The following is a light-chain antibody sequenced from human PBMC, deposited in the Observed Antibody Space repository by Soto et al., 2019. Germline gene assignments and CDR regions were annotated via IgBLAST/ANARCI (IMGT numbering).Light chain of an antibody. V-gene: IGKV3D-15*01. J-gene: IGKJ1*01. CDR3: QQYNSYSDA. Sequence: MVMTQSPATLSVSPVEIATLSCRASQSVSSNLAWYQQKPGQAPRLLIYGASTRATGTPARFSGSGSATDFTLTISSLQPDDFATYYCQQYNSYSDAFGQGTKVDIK. CDR2: GAS. CDR1: QSVSSN.